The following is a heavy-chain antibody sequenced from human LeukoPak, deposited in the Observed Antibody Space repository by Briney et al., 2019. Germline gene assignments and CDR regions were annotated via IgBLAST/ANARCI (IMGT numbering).Heavy chain of an antibody. CDR3: ATLTYYSDY. CDR2: ISYDGSNK. D-gene: IGHD1-14*01. V-gene: IGHV3-30*14. J-gene: IGHJ4*02. CDR1: GFTFSSYA. Sequence: GGSLRLSCAASGFTFSSYAMHWVRQAPGKGLEWVAVISYDGSNKYYADSVKGRFTISRDNSKNTLYLQMNSLRAEDTAIYYCATLTYYSDYWGQGTLVTVSS.